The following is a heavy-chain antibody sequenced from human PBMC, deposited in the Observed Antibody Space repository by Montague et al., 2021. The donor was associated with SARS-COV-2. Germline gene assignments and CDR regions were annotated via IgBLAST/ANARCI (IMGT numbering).Heavy chain of an antibody. J-gene: IGHJ3*02. Sequence: SETLSLTCAISGGSLRNYYGSWIGQPPGKGLEWIGEVNQSGTTIYNPAVKSGITIPEDTSTNQFYLRLNSVTAADTAVYYCARGRRPVVVPGAGPAGRAFDIWGQGTMVTVSS. CDR3: ARGRRPVVVPGAGPAGRAFDI. V-gene: IGHV4-34*01. D-gene: IGHD2-2*01. CDR1: GGSLRNYY. CDR2: VNQSGTT.